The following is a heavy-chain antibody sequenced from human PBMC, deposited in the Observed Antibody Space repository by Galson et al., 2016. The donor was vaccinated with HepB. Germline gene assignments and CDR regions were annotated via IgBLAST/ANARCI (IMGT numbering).Heavy chain of an antibody. CDR3: AKDSRGYWAYYHYYYMDV. CDR1: GFTFNSYG. CDR2: ILFDGNNK. J-gene: IGHJ6*03. D-gene: IGHD5-18*01. Sequence: SLRLSCAASGFTFNSYGMHWVRQAPGKGLEWLAFILFDGNNKDYADSVKGRFTISRDKSTKTLYLHMNSLRVEDTALYYCAKDSRGYWAYYHYYYMDVWGKGTTVTVSS. V-gene: IGHV3-30*18.